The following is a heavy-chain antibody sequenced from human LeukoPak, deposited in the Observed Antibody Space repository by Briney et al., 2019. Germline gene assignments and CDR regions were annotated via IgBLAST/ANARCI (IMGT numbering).Heavy chain of an antibody. CDR2: FDPEDGGT. CDR1: GYILTELS. J-gene: IGHJ6*02. Sequence: ASVKVSCKVSGYILTELSMHWVRQAPGKGLEWMGGFDPEDGGTIYAQKFQGRVTMTEDTSTDTAYMELSSLRSEDTAVYYCATERAMTNGMDVWGQGTTVTVSS. V-gene: IGHV1-24*01. CDR3: ATERAMTNGMDV.